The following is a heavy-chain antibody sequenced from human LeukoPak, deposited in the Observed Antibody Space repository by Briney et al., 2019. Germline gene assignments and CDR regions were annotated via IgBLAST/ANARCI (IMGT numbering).Heavy chain of an antibody. Sequence: GGSLRLSCAASGFTFRIYAMSWVRQAPGKGLEWVSAIRGSGGSTYYADSVKGRFTISRDNSKNMVYFQMNSLRAEDTAVYYCAKTGNPATGDYWGQGTLVTVSS. CDR3: AKTGNPATGDY. CDR2: IRGSGGST. D-gene: IGHD1-1*01. CDR1: GFTFRIYA. V-gene: IGHV3-23*01. J-gene: IGHJ4*02.